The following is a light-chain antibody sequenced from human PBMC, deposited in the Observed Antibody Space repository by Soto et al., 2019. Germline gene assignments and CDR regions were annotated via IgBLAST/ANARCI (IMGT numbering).Light chain of an antibody. Sequence: EIVMTQSPATLSVSPGEIATLSCRASQSARSNLAWYQQKPGQAPRLLIYGASTRATGIPARFSGSGSGTQFTLTISSLQSEDFAVYHCQQYHNWPSITFGQGTRLEIK. CDR1: QSARSN. J-gene: IGKJ5*01. V-gene: IGKV3-15*01. CDR2: GAS. CDR3: QQYHNWPSIT.